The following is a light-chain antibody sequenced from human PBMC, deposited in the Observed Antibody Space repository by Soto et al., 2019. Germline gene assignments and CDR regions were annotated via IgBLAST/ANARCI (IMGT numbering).Light chain of an antibody. V-gene: IGKV1-39*01. J-gene: IGKJ2*01. CDR1: QTIINY. CDR2: VAS. Sequence: DTQMTQSPSSLSASVGDRVTITCRASQTIINYLNWYQQKPGKAPKRLIYVASSLQSGVPSRFSGSGSGTDFTRTISNLQPEDFATYYWQQSYNTPYTFGQGTKLEI. CDR3: QQSYNTPYT.